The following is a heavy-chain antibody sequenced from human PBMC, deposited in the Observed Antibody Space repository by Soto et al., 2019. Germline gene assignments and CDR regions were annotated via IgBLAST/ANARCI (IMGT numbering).Heavy chain of an antibody. Sequence: GASVKVSCKASGYTFTSYDINWVRQATGQGLEWMGWMNPNSGNTGYAQKFQGRVTMTRNTSISTAYMELSSLRSEDTAVYYCARSLRYFDYNWFDPWGQGTLVTVSS. D-gene: IGHD3-9*01. CDR3: ARSLRYFDYNWFDP. CDR1: GYTFTSYD. CDR2: MNPNSGNT. V-gene: IGHV1-8*01. J-gene: IGHJ5*02.